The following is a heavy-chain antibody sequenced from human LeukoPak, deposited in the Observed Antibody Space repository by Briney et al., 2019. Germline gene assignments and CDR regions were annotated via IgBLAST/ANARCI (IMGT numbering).Heavy chain of an antibody. CDR2: ISDIGSI. Sequence: SETLSLTCTVSSGSISSYYWSWIRQPPGKGLEWIAYISDIGSINYNPSLKSRVTISLDTSKNQFSLKLSSVTAADTAVYYCAGHHPRNTVDFWGQGTLVTVSS. CDR1: SGSISSYY. CDR3: AGHHPRNTVDF. D-gene: IGHD2/OR15-2a*01. J-gene: IGHJ4*02. V-gene: IGHV4-59*08.